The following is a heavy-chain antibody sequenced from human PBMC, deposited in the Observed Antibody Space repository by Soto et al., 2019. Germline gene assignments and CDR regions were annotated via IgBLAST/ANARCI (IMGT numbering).Heavy chain of an antibody. D-gene: IGHD2-21*02. CDR2: VSKDGSDK. CDR1: GFIFSSFP. J-gene: IGHJ4*02. CDR3: ARSYCGDNCALDY. V-gene: IGHV3-30-3*01. Sequence: GGSVRLSXAASGFIFSSFPMHWVRQAPGKGLEWVAVVSKDGSDKHYADSLKGRFTISRDNSENTLHLQMNSLRPEDTGVYYCARSYCGDNCALDYWGQGTPVTVSS.